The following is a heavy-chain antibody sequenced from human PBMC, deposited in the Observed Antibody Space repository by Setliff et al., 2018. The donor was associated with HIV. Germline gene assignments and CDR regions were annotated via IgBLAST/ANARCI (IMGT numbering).Heavy chain of an antibody. CDR2: INPETGDP. J-gene: IGHJ4*01. Sequence: ASVKVSGKTSRNRFIGHYLHWVRLAPGQGPEWVGWINPETGDPNYAQKFRGRVLMTRDTSITTAFLHVAKLTSDDTAIYYCATGIPSDLDYWGQGTLVTVSS. CDR1: RNRFIGHY. V-gene: IGHV1-2*02. CDR3: ATGIPSDLDY. D-gene: IGHD2-21*01.